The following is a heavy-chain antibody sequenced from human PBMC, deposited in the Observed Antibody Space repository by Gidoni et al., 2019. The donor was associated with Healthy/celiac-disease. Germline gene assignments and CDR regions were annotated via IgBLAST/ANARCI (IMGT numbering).Heavy chain of an antibody. CDR2: ISSSSSYI. D-gene: IGHD3-3*01. Sequence: EVQLVESGGGLVKPGGSLRLSCAASGFTFSSYSMNWVRQAPGKGLEWVSSISSSSSYIYYADSVKGRFTISRDNAKNSLYLQMNSLRAEDTAVYYCARDFGAHPTIFGGYWGQGTLVTVSS. V-gene: IGHV3-21*01. CDR1: GFTFSSYS. J-gene: IGHJ4*02. CDR3: ARDFGAHPTIFGGY.